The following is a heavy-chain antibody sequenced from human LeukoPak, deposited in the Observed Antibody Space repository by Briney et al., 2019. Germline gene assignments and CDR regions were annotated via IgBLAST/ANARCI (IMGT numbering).Heavy chain of an antibody. CDR3: ARETSFDY. CDR1: GSFFSSYS. V-gene: IGHV3-30-3*01. Sequence: GRSLRLSWPASGSFFSSYSMNWIRHPPGEGLEWVAVISSDESNKYYADSVKGRFTISRDNSKNTLYLQMNSLRPEDTAIYYCARETSFDYWGQGTLVTVSS. CDR2: ISSDESNK. J-gene: IGHJ4*02.